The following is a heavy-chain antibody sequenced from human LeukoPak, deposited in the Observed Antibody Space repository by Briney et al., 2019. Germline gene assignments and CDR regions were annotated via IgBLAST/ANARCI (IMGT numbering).Heavy chain of an antibody. CDR3: AGAGWGNSSCHDSRGWFDP. D-gene: IGHD2-2*01. J-gene: IGHJ5*02. CDR1: GGTFSSYP. V-gene: IGHV1-69*05. CDR2: IIPVFGTA. Sequence: SVKVSCTASGGTFSSYPIIWVRQAPGQGLEWMGGIIPVFGTANYAQKFQGRVTITTDESTSIVYMELSSLRSEDTALYYWAGAGWGNSSCHDSRGWFDPWGQGNL.